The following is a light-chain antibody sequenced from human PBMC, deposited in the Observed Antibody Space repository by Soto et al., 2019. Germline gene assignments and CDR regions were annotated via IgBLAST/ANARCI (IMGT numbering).Light chain of an antibody. CDR2: DVN. CDR3: SSFTTIGTWV. CDR1: SSDVGDRNY. V-gene: IGLV2-14*03. Sequence: QSALTQPASVSGSPGQSITMSCTGTSSDVGDRNYVSWYQQHPGKAPKLLIYDVNNRPSGVSNRFSGSKSGNTASLTISGLQAEDEADYYCSSFTTIGTWVFGGGTKLTVL. J-gene: IGLJ2*01.